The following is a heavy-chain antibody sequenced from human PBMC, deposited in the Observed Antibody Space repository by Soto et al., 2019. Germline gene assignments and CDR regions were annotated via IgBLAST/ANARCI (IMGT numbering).Heavy chain of an antibody. CDR3: ARDYNNHSKNRNTSPVLGY. J-gene: IGHJ4*02. V-gene: IGHV4-59*01. Sequence: QVQLQESGPGLVKPSETLSLTCTVSGGSISSYYWSWIRQPPGKGLEWIGYIYYSGSTNYNPSLKSRVTISVDTSKNQFSLKLSSVTAADTAVYYCARDYNNHSKNRNTSPVLGYWGQGTLVTVSS. D-gene: IGHD3-10*01. CDR1: GGSISSYY. CDR2: IYYSGST.